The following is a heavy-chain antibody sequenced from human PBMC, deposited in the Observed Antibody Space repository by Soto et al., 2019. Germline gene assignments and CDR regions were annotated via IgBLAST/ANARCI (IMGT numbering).Heavy chain of an antibody. J-gene: IGHJ4*02. CDR2: ITSNGDSS. V-gene: IGHV3-64D*06. D-gene: IGHD3-22*01. CDR3: VKGAQSYYDSSGVDY. Sequence: PGGSLRLSCSASGFPFSNYAMHWVRQAPGKGLEYVAAITSNGDSSYYEDSVKGRFTSSRDNSRNTLYLQMSSLRPEDTAVYYCVKGAQSYYDSSGVDYWGQGTLVTVSS. CDR1: GFPFSNYA.